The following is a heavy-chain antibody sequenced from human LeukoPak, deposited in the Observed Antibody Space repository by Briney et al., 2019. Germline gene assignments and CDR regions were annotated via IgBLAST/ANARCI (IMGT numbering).Heavy chain of an antibody. CDR1: GGSISSYY. CDR3: ASSYYDSSGPFDY. CDR2: IYYSGST. V-gene: IGHV4-59*08. J-gene: IGHJ4*02. Sequence: SETLSLTCTVSGGSISSYYWSWIRQPPGKGLEWIGYIYYSGSTNYNPSLKSRVTISVDTSKNQFSLKLSSVTAADTAVYYCASSYYDSSGPFDYWGQGTLITVSS. D-gene: IGHD3-22*01.